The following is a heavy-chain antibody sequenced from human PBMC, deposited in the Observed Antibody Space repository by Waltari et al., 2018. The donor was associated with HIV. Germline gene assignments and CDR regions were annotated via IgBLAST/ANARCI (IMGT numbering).Heavy chain of an antibody. CDR2: ISGSGGST. D-gene: IGHD6-13*01. V-gene: IGHV3-23*01. CDR3: AKARSSSWSDFDY. CDR1: GFTFSSYA. Sequence: EVQLLESGGGLVQPGGALRLSCAASGFTFSSYAISWVLQAPGKWLEWVSAISGSGGSTYYADSVKGRFTISRDNSKNTLYLQMNSLRAEDTAVYYCAKARSSSWSDFDYWGQGTLVTVSS. J-gene: IGHJ4*02.